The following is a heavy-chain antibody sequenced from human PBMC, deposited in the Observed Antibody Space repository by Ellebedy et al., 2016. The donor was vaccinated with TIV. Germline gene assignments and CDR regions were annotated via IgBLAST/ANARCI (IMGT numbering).Heavy chain of an antibody. J-gene: IGHJ2*01. D-gene: IGHD3-10*01. CDR1: GFSLTWSD. CDR2: SAAHGDT. CDR3: ARGGPGGDNWFFGL. Sequence: GESLKISCAASGFSLTWSDLHWLPRPAGKGLELVSASAAHGDTYYPDSVRGRFTIPRESAKNAFYLHINRLTAGDTAVYYCARGGPGGDNWFFGLWGRGTRVTVSS. V-gene: IGHV3-13*01.